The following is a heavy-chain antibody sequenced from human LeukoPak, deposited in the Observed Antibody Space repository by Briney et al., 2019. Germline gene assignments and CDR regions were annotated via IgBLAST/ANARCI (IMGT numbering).Heavy chain of an antibody. CDR3: AKGRGYSYTIFDY. CDR2: IRYDGSNK. Sequence: SWAAAGFTFSSYGMHWVRQAPGKGMEWVAFIRYDGSNKNYEDSVKGRFTMYRENSKNTMYMQMNSLRAEDTAVYYCAKGRGYSYTIFDYWGQGTLVTVSS. D-gene: IGHD5-18*01. CDR1: GFTFSSYG. V-gene: IGHV3-30*02. J-gene: IGHJ4*02.